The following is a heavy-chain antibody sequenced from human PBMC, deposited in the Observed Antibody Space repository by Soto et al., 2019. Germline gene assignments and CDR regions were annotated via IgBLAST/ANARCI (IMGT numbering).Heavy chain of an antibody. CDR3: ARDRGTDDS. V-gene: IGHV4-61*01. CDR1: DGSVISGSYY. Sequence: SLSRSVADGSVISGSYYFSWIRQPPGKGLEWIGYSYHTGITKYNPALRSRVTISVDTSKNQFSLNLKSVTAADTAVYYCARDRGTDDSWGQGTLVTVSS. CDR2: SYHTGIT. J-gene: IGHJ4*02.